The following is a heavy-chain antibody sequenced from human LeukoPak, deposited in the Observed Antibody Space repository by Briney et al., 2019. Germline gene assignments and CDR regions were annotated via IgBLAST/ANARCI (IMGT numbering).Heavy chain of an antibody. CDR3: PIPVVAATFDAFDI. J-gene: IGHJ3*02. D-gene: IGHD2-15*01. V-gene: IGHV3-23*01. Sequence: GGSLRLSCAASGFTFSSYAMSWVRQAPGKGLEWVSAISGSGGSTYYADSVKGRFTISRDNSKNTLYLQMNSLRAEDTAVYHCPIPVVAATFDAFDIWGQGTMVTVSS. CDR1: GFTFSSYA. CDR2: ISGSGGST.